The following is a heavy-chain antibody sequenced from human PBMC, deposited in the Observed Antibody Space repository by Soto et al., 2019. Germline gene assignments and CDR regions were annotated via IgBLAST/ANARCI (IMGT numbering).Heavy chain of an antibody. CDR1: GGSISYFY. V-gene: IGHV4-59*12. CDR2: IYYTGIT. CDR3: AIWNEGSDY. Sequence: QVQLQESGPGLVKPSETLSLTCTVSGGSISYFYWSWTRQSPGKGLEWIGYIYYTGITNYNPSLKSRVTMSVDTSKNRLSLKLSSLTAADTAVYYCAIWNEGSDYWGQGTLVTVSS. J-gene: IGHJ4*02. D-gene: IGHD1-1*01.